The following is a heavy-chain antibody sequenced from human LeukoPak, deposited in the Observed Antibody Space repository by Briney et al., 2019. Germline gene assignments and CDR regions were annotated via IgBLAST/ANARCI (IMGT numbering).Heavy chain of an antibody. J-gene: IGHJ4*02. CDR2: INHSGST. Sequence: SETLSLTCAVYGGSFSGYYWSWIRQPPGKGLEWIGEINHSGSTNYNPSLKSRVTISVDTSKNQFSLKLSSVTAADTAVYYCARDRDTMEPDYWGQGTLVTVSS. D-gene: IGHD3-10*01. CDR1: GGSFSGYY. V-gene: IGHV4-34*01. CDR3: ARDRDTMEPDY.